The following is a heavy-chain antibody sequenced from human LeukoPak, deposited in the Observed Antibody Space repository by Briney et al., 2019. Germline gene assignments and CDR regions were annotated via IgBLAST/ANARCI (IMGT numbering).Heavy chain of an antibody. CDR2: TYYRGSA. D-gene: IGHD1-7*01. CDR1: GGSVSSGSYY. Sequence: SETLSLTCTVSGGSVSSGSYYWSWVRQPPGRGLEWIGNTYYRGSANYNPSLKSRVTISVDTSKNQFSLKLSSVTAADTAVYYCAKSGSGRYNWNYVWDWGQGTLVTVSS. CDR3: AKSGSGRYNWNYVWD. V-gene: IGHV4-61*01. J-gene: IGHJ4*02.